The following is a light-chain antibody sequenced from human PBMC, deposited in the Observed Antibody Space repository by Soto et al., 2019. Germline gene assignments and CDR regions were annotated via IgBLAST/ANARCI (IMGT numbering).Light chain of an antibody. CDR3: QQRSTWPFT. CDR2: DAS. V-gene: IGKV3-11*01. Sequence: EIVLTQSPATLSLSPGERATLSCRASQSISSYLAWYQQKPDQAPRLLIYDASNRATGIPARFSGSGSGTDFTLTISSLEPGDFAVYYCQQRSTWPFTFGPGTKVDIK. J-gene: IGKJ3*01. CDR1: QSISSY.